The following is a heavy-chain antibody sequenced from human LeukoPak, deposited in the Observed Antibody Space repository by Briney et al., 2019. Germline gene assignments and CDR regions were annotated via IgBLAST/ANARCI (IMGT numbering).Heavy chain of an antibody. Sequence: SETLSLTCTVSGGSISGYYWSWIRHPPGKGLEWIGDIYYSGSTNYNPSLTTRLTMSVDTSKNQLSLNLRSVTAADTAVYYCARHIDDYSFVFDYWGQGSLVTVSS. D-gene: IGHD3-16*01. V-gene: IGHV4-59*08. CDR1: GGSISGYY. CDR3: ARHIDDYSFVFDY. J-gene: IGHJ4*02. CDR2: IYYSGST.